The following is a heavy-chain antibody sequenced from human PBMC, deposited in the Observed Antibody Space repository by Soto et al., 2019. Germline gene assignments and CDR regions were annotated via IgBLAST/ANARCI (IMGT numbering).Heavy chain of an antibody. CDR1: GFTFRSSP. CDR2: ISSSSSYI. Sequence: GGSLRLSCAVSGFTFRSSPMSWVRRAPGKGLEWVSSISSSSSYIYYADSVKGRFTISRDNAKNSLYLQMNSLRAEDTAVYYCARLFYCSGGSCYSNYYYYYMDVWGKGTTVTVSS. J-gene: IGHJ6*03. V-gene: IGHV3-21*01. CDR3: ARLFYCSGGSCYSNYYYYYMDV. D-gene: IGHD2-15*01.